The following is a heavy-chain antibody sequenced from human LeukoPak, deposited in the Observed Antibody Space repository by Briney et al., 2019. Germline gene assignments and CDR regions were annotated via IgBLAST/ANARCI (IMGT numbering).Heavy chain of an antibody. D-gene: IGHD3-3*01. Sequence: GGSLRLSCAASGFTVSSNYMSWVRQAPGKGLEWVSVIYSGGSTYYADSVKGRFTISRDDSKNTLYLQMNSLKTEDTAVYYCTSRYDFWSGYLWGQGTLVTVSS. CDR1: GFTVSSNY. CDR3: TSRYDFWSGYL. J-gene: IGHJ4*02. V-gene: IGHV3-53*01. CDR2: IYSGGST.